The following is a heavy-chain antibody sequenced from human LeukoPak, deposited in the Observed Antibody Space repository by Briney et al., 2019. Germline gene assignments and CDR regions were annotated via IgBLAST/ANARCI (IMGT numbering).Heavy chain of an antibody. Sequence: GGSLRLSCAASGFTFSSSGMNWVRQAPGKGLEWVSSISSSSSYIYYADSVKGRFTISRDNAKNSLYLQMNSLRAEDTAVYYCARLGIVQRNAFDIWGQGTMVTVSS. CDR3: ARLGIVQRNAFDI. D-gene: IGHD2/OR15-2a*01. CDR2: ISSSSSYI. CDR1: GFTFSSSG. V-gene: IGHV3-21*01. J-gene: IGHJ3*02.